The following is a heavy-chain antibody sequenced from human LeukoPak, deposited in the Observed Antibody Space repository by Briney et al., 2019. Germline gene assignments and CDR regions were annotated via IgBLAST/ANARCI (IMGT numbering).Heavy chain of an antibody. CDR3: VRDLPPAAIDY. D-gene: IGHD2-2*01. Sequence: ASVKVSCKASGYTFTGYYMHWVRQAPGQGLEWMGWINPNSGSTNYAQKFQGRVTMTRDTSISTAYMELSRLRSDDTAVYYCVRDLPPAAIDYWGQGTLVTVSS. CDR1: GYTFTGYY. CDR2: INPNSGST. J-gene: IGHJ4*02. V-gene: IGHV1-2*02.